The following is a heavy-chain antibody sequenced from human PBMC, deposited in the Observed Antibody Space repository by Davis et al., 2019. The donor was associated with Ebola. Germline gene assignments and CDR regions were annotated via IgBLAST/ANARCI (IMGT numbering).Heavy chain of an antibody. D-gene: IGHD5-24*01. CDR3: ARGDGYNFWDY. V-gene: IGHV3-23*01. CDR1: GFTLGDYA. Sequence: GESLKISCRVSGFTLGDYAINWVRQAPGKGLEWVSAISGSGGSTYYADSVKGRFTISRDNSKNTLYLQMNSLRAEDTALYYCARGDGYNFWDYWGQGTLVTVSS. J-gene: IGHJ4*02. CDR2: ISGSGGST.